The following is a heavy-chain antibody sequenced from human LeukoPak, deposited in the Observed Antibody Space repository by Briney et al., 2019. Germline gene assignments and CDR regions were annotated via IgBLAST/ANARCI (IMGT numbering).Heavy chain of an antibody. D-gene: IGHD1-26*01. V-gene: IGHV4-61*02. CDR2: IYTSGST. J-gene: IGHJ4*02. CDR3: ARDEGATYNPFFDY. CDR1: GGSISSGRYY. Sequence: PSQTLSPTCTVSGGSISSGRYYWSWIRQPAGKGLEWIGRIYTSGSTNYNPSLKSRVTISVDTSKNLFSLKLSSVTAADTAVYYCARDEGATYNPFFDYWGQGTLVTVSS.